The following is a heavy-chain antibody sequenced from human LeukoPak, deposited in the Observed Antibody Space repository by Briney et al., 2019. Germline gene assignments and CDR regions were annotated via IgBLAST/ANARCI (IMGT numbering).Heavy chain of an antibody. CDR1: GGTLSSYA. Sequence: SVKVSCKASGGTLSSYAISWVRQAPGQGLEWMGGIIPIFGTANYAQKFQGRVTITADKSTSTAYMELSSLRSEDTAVYYCASRGYSDSVGYGMDVWGKGTTVTVSS. CDR3: ASRGYSDSVGYGMDV. CDR2: IIPIFGTA. J-gene: IGHJ6*04. V-gene: IGHV1-69*06. D-gene: IGHD5-12*01.